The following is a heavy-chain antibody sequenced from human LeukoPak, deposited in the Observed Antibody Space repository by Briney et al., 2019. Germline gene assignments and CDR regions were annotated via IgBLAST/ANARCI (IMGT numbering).Heavy chain of an antibody. CDR2: IWYDGSNK. CDR3: ARGATSDY. V-gene: IGHV3-33*01. D-gene: IGHD1-26*01. Sequence: GGSLRLSCAASGFTFSSYGMHWVRQAPGKGLEWVAVIWYDGSNKYYADSVKGRFTISRDTAKNSLYLQMNSLRAEDTAVYYCARGATSDYWGQGTLVTVSS. CDR1: GFTFSSYG. J-gene: IGHJ4*02.